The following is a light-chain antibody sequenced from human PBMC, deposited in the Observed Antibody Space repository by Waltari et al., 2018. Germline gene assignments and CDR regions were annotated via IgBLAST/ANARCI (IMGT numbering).Light chain of an antibody. V-gene: IGKV3-20*01. CDR3: QKYGSSPRYT. CDR2: GTS. J-gene: IGKJ2*01. CDR1: QSFSGTY. Sequence: EIVLTQSPDTLSLSPGERATLSCRASQSFSGTYLAWYQHKPGQPPRLLMYGTSIRATGIPDRFSGSGSGTDVNPTITRLEAEDFGVYYCQKYGSSPRYTFGQGTKLEI.